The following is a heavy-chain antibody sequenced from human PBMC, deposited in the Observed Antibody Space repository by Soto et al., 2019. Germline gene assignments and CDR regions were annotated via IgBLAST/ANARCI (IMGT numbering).Heavy chain of an antibody. V-gene: IGHV1-46*01. J-gene: IGHJ3*02. D-gene: IGHD3-10*01. CDR1: GYTFTSYY. CDR3: ARDAGMDYLDI. CDR2: INPSGGST. Sequence: QVQLVQSGAEVKKPGASVKVSCKASGYTFTSYYMHWVRQAPGQGLEWMGIINPSGGSTSYAQKFQGRVTMTRETSTSTGYMELSSLRSEDTAVYYCARDAGMDYLDIWGQGTMVTVSS.